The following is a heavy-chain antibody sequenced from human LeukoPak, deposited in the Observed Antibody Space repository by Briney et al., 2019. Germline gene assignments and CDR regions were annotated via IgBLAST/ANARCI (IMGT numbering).Heavy chain of an antibody. CDR2: IIPIFGTA. D-gene: IGHD3-22*01. CDR3: ASYYDSSGYPHSDAFDI. Sequence: SVKVSCKASGGTFSSYAISWVRQAPGQGLEWMGGIIPIFGTANYAQKFQGRVTITADESTSTAYMELSSLRSEDTAVYYCASYYDSSGYPHSDAFDIWGQGTMVTVSS. V-gene: IGHV1-69*13. CDR1: GGTFSSYA. J-gene: IGHJ3*02.